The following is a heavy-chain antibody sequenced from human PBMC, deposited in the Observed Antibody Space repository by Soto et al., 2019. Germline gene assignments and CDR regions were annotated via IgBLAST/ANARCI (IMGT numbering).Heavy chain of an antibody. CDR2: ISVFNGDT. Sequence: ASVKVSCKALGYTSSSYGINWVRQAPGQGLEWMGWISVFNGDTKYAQNFQDRVTLTRDASASTTYMELSSLRSEDTAIFYCARATYTSGGSPTFAMDVWGQGTTVTVSS. CDR1: GYTSSSYG. J-gene: IGHJ6*02. CDR3: ARATYTSGGSPTFAMDV. D-gene: IGHD3-10*01. V-gene: IGHV1-18*01.